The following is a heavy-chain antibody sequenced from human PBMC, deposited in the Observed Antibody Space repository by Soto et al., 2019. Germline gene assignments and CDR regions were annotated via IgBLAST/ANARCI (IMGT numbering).Heavy chain of an antibody. CDR2: ISGSGGST. D-gene: IGHD6-19*01. Sequence: EVQLLESGGGLVQPGGSLRLSCAASGFTFSSYAMRWVRQAPGKGLEWVSAISGSGGSTYYADSVKGRFTISRDNSKNTLYLQMNSLRAEDTVVYYCARRGSVCYYDYWCQGTLVTVSS. J-gene: IGHJ4*02. CDR3: ARRGSVCYYDY. V-gene: IGHV3-23*01. CDR1: GFTFSSYA.